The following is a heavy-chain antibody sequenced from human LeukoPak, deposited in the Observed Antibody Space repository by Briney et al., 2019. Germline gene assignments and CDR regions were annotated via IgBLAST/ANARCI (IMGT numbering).Heavy chain of an antibody. J-gene: IGHJ4*02. V-gene: IGHV1-69*04. CDR3: ARDQSRGYSGYAD. D-gene: IGHD5-12*01. CDR1: GGTFSSYA. CDR2: IIPIFGIA. Sequence: VKVSCKASGGTFSSYAISWVRQAPGQGLEWMGRIIPIFGIANYAQKFQGRVTMTTDTSTSTAYMELRSLRSDDTAVYYCARDQSRGYSGYADWGQGTLVTVSS.